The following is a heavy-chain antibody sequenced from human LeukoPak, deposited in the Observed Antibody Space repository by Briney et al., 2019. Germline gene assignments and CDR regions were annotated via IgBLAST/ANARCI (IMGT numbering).Heavy chain of an antibody. CDR1: GGSISSYY. V-gene: IGHV4-59*01. D-gene: IGHD5-18*01. Sequence: PSETLSLTCAVSGGSISSYYWSWIRQPPGKGLEWIGYIYYSGSTNYNPSLKSRVTISVDTSKNQFSLKLSSVTAADTAVYYCARAPGYSYGYVWFDPWGQGTLVTVSS. CDR2: IYYSGST. CDR3: ARAPGYSYGYVWFDP. J-gene: IGHJ5*02.